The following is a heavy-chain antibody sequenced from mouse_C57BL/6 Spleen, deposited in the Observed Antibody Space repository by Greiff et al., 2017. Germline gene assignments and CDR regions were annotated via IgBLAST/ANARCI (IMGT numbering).Heavy chain of an antibody. Sequence: QVQLQQPGAELVMPGASVKLSCKASGYTFTSYWMHWVKQRPGQGLEWIGEIDPSDSYTNYNQKFTGKSTLTVDKSSSTAYMQLSSRTSEDSAVYYCAKYSNYEYFDYWGQGTTLTVSS. CDR1: GYTFTSYW. D-gene: IGHD2-5*01. V-gene: IGHV1-69*01. CDR3: AKYSNYEYFDY. J-gene: IGHJ2*01. CDR2: IDPSDSYT.